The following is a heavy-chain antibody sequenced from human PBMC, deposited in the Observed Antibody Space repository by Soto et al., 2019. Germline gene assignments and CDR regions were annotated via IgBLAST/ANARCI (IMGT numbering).Heavy chain of an antibody. V-gene: IGHV3-30*18. CDR2: ISYDGSNK. CDR1: GFTFSSYG. CDR3: ANAPAIVLVPAAMGGDY. J-gene: IGHJ4*02. D-gene: IGHD2-2*01. Sequence: QVQLVESGGGVVQPGRSLRLSCAASGFTFSSYGMHWVRQAPGKGLEWVAVISYDGSNKYYADSVKGRFPISRDNSKNPLYLQMNSLRAEDTAVYYCANAPAIVLVPAAMGGDYWGQGTLVTVSS.